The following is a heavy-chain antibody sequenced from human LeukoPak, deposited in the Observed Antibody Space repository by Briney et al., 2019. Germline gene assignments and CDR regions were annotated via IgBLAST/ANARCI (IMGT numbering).Heavy chain of an antibody. CDR1: GDSVSSNSAA. J-gene: IGHJ6*04. V-gene: IGHV6-1*01. CDR3: TKATPGPSYYYGMDL. Sequence: SQTLSLTCAISGDSVSSNSAAWNWLRQSPSRGLEWLRRTYYTSKWYNDYAVSVKSRITINPDTSKNQFSLQLNSVSPEDTAVYYSTKATPGPSYYYGMDLWGKGTTVTVSS. CDR2: TYYTSKWYN.